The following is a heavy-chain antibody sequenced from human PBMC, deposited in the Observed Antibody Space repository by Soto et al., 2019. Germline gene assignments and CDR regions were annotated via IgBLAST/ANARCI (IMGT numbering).Heavy chain of an antibody. J-gene: IGHJ4*02. CDR3: ARDQHQYSSAWLYYFDY. Sequence: GGSLRLSCAVSGFTVNNNFMSWVRQAPGKGLEWVSVIESRGNRYYADSVRDRFVISRDNSKNTLYLQMNGLRVEDTAVYYCARDQHQYSSAWLYYFDYWGQGTLVTVSS. CDR1: GFTVNNNF. D-gene: IGHD6-19*01. V-gene: IGHV3-66*01. CDR2: IESRGNR.